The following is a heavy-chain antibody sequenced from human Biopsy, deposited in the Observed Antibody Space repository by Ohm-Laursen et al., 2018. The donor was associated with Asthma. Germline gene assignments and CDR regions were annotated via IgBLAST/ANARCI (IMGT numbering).Heavy chain of an antibody. CDR3: ARHKHSNSWYKYYFDY. CDR2: VYHSGNT. J-gene: IGHJ4*02. Sequence: GTLSLTCYVSGDSMGGSDYSWGWIRQPPGKGLEWIGNVYHSGNTNINPSLQSRVTISVDTSKSQFSLKVSAVTAADTAVYFCARHKHSNSWYKYYFDYWGQGTLVTVSS. CDR1: GDSMGGSDYS. V-gene: IGHV4-39*01. D-gene: IGHD6-13*01.